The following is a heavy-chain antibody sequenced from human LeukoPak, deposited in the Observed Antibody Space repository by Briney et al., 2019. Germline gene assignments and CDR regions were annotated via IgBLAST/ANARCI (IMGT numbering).Heavy chain of an antibody. D-gene: IGHD4-17*01. J-gene: IGHJ2*01. CDR3: ARDTDSMTTVTRAHWYFDL. CDR1: GFTFSSYG. Sequence: GGSLRLSRAASGFTFSSYGMHWVRQAPGKGLEWVAFIRSDGSTKYYADSVKGRFTISRDNSKNTLYLQMNSLRAEDTAVYYCARDTDSMTTVTRAHWYFDLWGRGTLVTVSS. V-gene: IGHV3-30*02. CDR2: IRSDGSTK.